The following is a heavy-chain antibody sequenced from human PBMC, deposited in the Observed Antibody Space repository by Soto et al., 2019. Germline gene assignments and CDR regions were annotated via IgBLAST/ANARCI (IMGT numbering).Heavy chain of an antibody. J-gene: IGHJ6*03. CDR3: ARESGGATAALDYYYFYMDV. Sequence: QVQLVQSGAEVKKPGASVTVSCRSSGDTFNDYYIHWVRQAPGQGLEWMGWINPNGGVTKYAQKCQGGVSMTRDKSIRTVYMQLSRLRSDDTAVYYCARESGGATAALDYYYFYMDVWGTGTTVTVSS. D-gene: IGHD5-12*01. CDR1: GDTFNDYY. CDR2: INPNGGVT. V-gene: IGHV1-2*02.